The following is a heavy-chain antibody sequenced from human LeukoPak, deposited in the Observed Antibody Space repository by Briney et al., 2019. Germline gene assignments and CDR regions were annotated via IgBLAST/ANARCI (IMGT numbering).Heavy chain of an antibody. V-gene: IGHV1-69*06. CDR1: GGTFSSYA. CDR2: IIPIFGTA. Sequence: ASVKVSCKASGGTFSSYAISWVRQAPGQGLEWMGGIIPIFGTANYAQKFQGRVTITADKSTSTAYMELSSLRSEDTAVYYCAITVVIISRFDYWGQGTLVTVSS. D-gene: IGHD3-3*01. CDR3: AITVVIISRFDY. J-gene: IGHJ4*02.